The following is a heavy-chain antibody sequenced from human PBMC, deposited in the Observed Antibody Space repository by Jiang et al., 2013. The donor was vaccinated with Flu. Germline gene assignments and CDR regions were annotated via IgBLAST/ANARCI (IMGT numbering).Heavy chain of an antibody. D-gene: IGHD3-22*01. CDR2: ITTKNGNT. Sequence: GAEVKKPGASVKVSCKTSGYTFTNYAISWVRQAPGQGLEWMGWITTKNGNTNYAQNLQGRVTMTTDTSTSTVYMELKSLRSDDTAMYYCARGPQATTIVVVTDFDYWGQGTLVTVSS. CDR1: GYTFTNYA. J-gene: IGHJ4*02. CDR3: ARGPQATTIVVVTDFDY. V-gene: IGHV1-18*01.